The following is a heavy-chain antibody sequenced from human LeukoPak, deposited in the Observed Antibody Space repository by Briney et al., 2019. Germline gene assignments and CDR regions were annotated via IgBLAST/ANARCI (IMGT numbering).Heavy chain of an antibody. Sequence: PSETLSLTCTVSGGSISSYYWSWIRQPPGKGLEWIGYIYYSGSTNYNPSLKSRVTISVDTSKNQFSLKLSSVTAADTAVYYCARIQEGIDFDIWGQGTMVTVSS. CDR1: GGSISSYY. D-gene: IGHD6-13*01. CDR2: IYYSGST. V-gene: IGHV4-59*12. CDR3: ARIQEGIDFDI. J-gene: IGHJ3*02.